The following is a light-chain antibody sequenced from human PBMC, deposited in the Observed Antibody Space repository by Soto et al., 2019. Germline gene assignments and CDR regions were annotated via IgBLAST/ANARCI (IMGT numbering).Light chain of an antibody. CDR2: EVS. Sequence: QSALTQPPSASGSPGQSVTISCTRTSSDVGGYDYVSWYQQHPGKAPKLMIYEVSKRPSGVPDRFSGSKSGNTASLTVSGLQAEDEADYYCSSYAGSNILVFGGGTKLTVL. V-gene: IGLV2-8*01. J-gene: IGLJ2*01. CDR1: SSDVGGYDY. CDR3: SSYAGSNILV.